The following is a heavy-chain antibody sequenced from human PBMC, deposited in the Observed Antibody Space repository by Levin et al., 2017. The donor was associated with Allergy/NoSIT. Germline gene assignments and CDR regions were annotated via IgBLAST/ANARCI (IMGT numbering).Heavy chain of an antibody. CDR1: GFTFDDYT. J-gene: IGHJ4*02. CDR2: ISWDGGST. V-gene: IGHV3-43*01. CDR3: ATGGPEKYYYDSSGYLDY. D-gene: IGHD3-22*01. Sequence: GGSLRLSCAASGFTFDDYTMHWVRQAPGKGLEWVSLISWDGGSTYYADSVKGRFTISRDNSKNSLYLQMNSLRTEDTALYYCATGGPEKYYYDSSGYLDYWGQGTLVTVSS.